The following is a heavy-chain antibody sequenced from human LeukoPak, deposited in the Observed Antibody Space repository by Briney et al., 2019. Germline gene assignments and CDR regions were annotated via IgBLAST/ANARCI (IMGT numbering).Heavy chain of an antibody. V-gene: IGHV1-18*01. Sequence: ASVKVSCKASGYTFTSYGISWVRQAPGQGLEWMGWISAYNGNTNYAQKFQGRVTMTRDTSISTAYMELSRLRTDDTAVYYCASGDYGDPPLNYWGQGTLVTVSS. CDR1: GYTFTSYG. J-gene: IGHJ4*02. D-gene: IGHD4/OR15-4a*01. CDR3: ASGDYGDPPLNY. CDR2: ISAYNGNT.